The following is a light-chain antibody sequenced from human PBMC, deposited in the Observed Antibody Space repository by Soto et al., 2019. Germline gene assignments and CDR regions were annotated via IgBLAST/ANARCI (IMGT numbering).Light chain of an antibody. CDR3: AAWDDSLSVYVI. CDR1: SSNIGNNF. Sequence: QSVLTQPPSASGTPGQRVTISCSGSSSNIGNNFVYWYQQLPGSAPKLLIYGSNQRPSGVPDRFSGSKSDTSATPAISGLRSEDEAAYYCAAWDDSLSVYVIFGGGTKLTVL. V-gene: IGLV1-47*01. CDR2: GSN. J-gene: IGLJ2*01.